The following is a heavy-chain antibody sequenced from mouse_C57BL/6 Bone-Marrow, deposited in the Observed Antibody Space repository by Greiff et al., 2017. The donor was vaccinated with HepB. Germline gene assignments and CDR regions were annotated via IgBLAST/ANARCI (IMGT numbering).Heavy chain of an antibody. J-gene: IGHJ2*01. CDR2: INPNNGGT. CDR3: ARSYDGYDY. V-gene: IGHV1-26*01. CDR1: GYTFTDYY. Sequence: EVKLQQSGPELVKPGASVKISCKASGYTFTDYYMNWVKQSHGKSLEWIGDINPNNGGTSYNQKFKGKATLTVDKSSSTAYMALRSLTSEDSAVYYCARSYDGYDYWGQGTTLTVSS. D-gene: IGHD2-3*01.